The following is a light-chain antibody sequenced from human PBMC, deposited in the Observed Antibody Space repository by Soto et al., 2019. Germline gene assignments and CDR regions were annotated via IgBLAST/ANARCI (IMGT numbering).Light chain of an antibody. CDR3: SSYAGSSIPVA. V-gene: IGLV2-8*01. CDR2: DVT. Sequence: QSALTQPPCASGSPGQSVTISCTGASSDVGGYNFVSWYQHHPGKAPRLMIYDVTQRPSGVPDRFSGSKSGNTASLTVSGLQVNDEAYYYCSSYAGSSIPVAFGGGTKLTVL. J-gene: IGLJ2*01. CDR1: SSDVGGYNF.